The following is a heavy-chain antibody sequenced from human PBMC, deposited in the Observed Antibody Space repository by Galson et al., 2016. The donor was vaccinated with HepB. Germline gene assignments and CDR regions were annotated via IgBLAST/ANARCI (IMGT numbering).Heavy chain of an antibody. Sequence: SETLSLTCSVSGYSISSGYYWGWIRQPPGEGLEWIGSIYHDETTSYNPSLKRRVTMSLDTSKNEFSLKLFSVTAADTAVYYCVRGDFVPFHFDYWGQGTLVTVSS. D-gene: IGHD2/OR15-2a*01. CDR2: IYHDETT. CDR1: GYSISSGYY. V-gene: IGHV4-38-2*02. CDR3: VRGDFVPFHFDY. J-gene: IGHJ4*02.